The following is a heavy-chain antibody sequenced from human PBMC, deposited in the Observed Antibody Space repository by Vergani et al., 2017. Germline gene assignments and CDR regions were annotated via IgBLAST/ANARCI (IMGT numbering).Heavy chain of an antibody. V-gene: IGHV1-18*01. CDR2: ISAYNGNT. CDR1: GYTFTSYG. J-gene: IGHJ6*03. D-gene: IGHD3-9*01. Sequence: QVQLVQSGAEVKKPGASVKVSCKASGYTFTSYGISWVRQAPGQGLEWMGWISAYNGNTNYAQKLQGRVTMTTDTSTRTAYMELRSLRSNDTAVYYCARWGPYFDWLLYSYYYYDLDVWGKGTTVTVSS. CDR3: ARWGPYFDWLLYSYYYYDLDV.